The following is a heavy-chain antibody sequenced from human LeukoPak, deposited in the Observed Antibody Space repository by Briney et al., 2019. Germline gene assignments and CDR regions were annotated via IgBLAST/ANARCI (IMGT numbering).Heavy chain of an antibody. CDR2: ISSSSSYT. CDR3: ARARYSYTGIIDY. V-gene: IGHV3-11*06. Sequence: GGSLRLSCAASGFTFSDYYMSWIRQAPGKGLEWVSYISSSSSYTNYADSVKGRFTISRDNARNTVYLQMNSLRAEDTAVYYCARARYSYTGIIDYWGQGTLVTVSS. D-gene: IGHD5-18*01. J-gene: IGHJ4*02. CDR1: GFTFSDYY.